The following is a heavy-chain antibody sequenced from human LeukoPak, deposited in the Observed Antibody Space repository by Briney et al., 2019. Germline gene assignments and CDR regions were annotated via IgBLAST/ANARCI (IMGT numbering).Heavy chain of an antibody. CDR1: GYTFTSYD. CDR3: ARGEAAGSYYYYGMDV. J-gene: IGHJ6*02. V-gene: IGHV1-8*01. D-gene: IGHD6-13*01. Sequence: ASVKVSCKASGYTFTSYDINWVRQATGQGLEWKGWMNPNSGNTGYAQKFQGRVTMTRNTSISTAYMELSSLRSEDTAVYYCARGEAAGSYYYYGMDVWGQGTTVTVSS. CDR2: MNPNSGNT.